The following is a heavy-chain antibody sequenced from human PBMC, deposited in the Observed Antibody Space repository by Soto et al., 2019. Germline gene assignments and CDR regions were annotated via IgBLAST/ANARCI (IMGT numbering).Heavy chain of an antibody. CDR2: IYHSGTT. Sequence: PSETLSLPGTVSGDSISSGYYWAWIRRPPGKGLEWIGSIYHSGTTYYSSSLKGRATISVDTSQNLISLNLKSATAADTAVYFCARARGQRYRNAFLVWGQGTMVTVSS. CDR3: ARARGQRYRNAFLV. D-gene: IGHD3-9*01. J-gene: IGHJ3*01. CDR1: GDSISSGYY. V-gene: IGHV4-38-2*02.